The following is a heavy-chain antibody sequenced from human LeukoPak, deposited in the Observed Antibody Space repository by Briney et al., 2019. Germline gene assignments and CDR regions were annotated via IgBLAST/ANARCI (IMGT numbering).Heavy chain of an antibody. Sequence: PGGSLRLSCAASGFTFSGSAMHWVRQASGKGLEWVGRIRSKTNSYATAYAASVKGKFTISRDDSKNTAYLQMNSLKTEDTAVYYCATVEAAGFFDYWGQGTLVTVSS. CDR3: ATVEAAGFFDY. D-gene: IGHD6-13*01. V-gene: IGHV3-73*01. CDR2: IRSKTNSYAT. CDR1: GFTFSGSA. J-gene: IGHJ4*02.